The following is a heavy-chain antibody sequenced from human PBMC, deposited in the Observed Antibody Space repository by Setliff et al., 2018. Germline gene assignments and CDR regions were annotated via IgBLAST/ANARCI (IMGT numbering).Heavy chain of an antibody. CDR1: GGSFSGYY. CDR3: ARSFSRREKFLLDY. Sequence: SETLSLTCAVYGGSFSGYYMQWVRQPPGKRLEWIGEIMHSGSTNYNPSLKSRVTTSLDTSKNQFSLKVSSVTAADTAVYYCARSFSRREKFLLDYWGQGALVTVSS. J-gene: IGHJ4*02. CDR2: IMHSGST. V-gene: IGHV4-34*12.